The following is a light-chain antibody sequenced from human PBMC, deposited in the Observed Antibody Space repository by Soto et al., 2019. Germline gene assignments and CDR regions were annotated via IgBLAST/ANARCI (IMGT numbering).Light chain of an antibody. Sequence: QSALTQPDSVSGSPGQSITISCTGTSSDVGGYKYVSWYQQHPGKAPKLMIYEVTNRPSGVSNRFSGSKSGNTASLTVSGLQAEDEADYYCSSFSSSSTLYVFGTGTKLTVL. CDR2: EVT. V-gene: IGLV2-14*01. CDR1: SSDVGGYKY. J-gene: IGLJ1*01. CDR3: SSFSSSSTLYV.